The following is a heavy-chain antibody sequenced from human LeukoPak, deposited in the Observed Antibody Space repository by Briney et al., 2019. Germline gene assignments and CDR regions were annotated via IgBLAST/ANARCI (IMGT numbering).Heavy chain of an antibody. V-gene: IGHV4-31*03. D-gene: IGHD3-22*01. CDR1: GGSISSGGYY. CDR3: ARSLSYYYDSSGYVDY. J-gene: IGHJ4*02. Sequence: SETLSLTCTVSGGSISSGGYYWSWIRQHPGKGLEWIGYIYYSGSTYYNPSLKSRVTISVDTSKNQFSLKLSSVTAADTAVYYCARSLSYYYDSSGYVDYWGQGTLVTVSS. CDR2: IYYSGST.